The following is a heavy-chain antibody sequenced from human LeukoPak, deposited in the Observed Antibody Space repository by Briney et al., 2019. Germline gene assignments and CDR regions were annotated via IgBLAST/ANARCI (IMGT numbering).Heavy chain of an antibody. D-gene: IGHD6-6*01. V-gene: IGHV1-18*01. CDR1: GYTFSSYG. CDR3: ARGSIAAPFDY. CDR2: ISDYNGNT. J-gene: IGHJ4*02. Sequence: ASVKVSCKASGYTFSSYGINWVRQAPGQGLEWMGWISDYNGNTNYAQKFQGRVTMTTDTSTSTAYMELSRLRSDDTAVYYCARGSIAAPFDYWGQGTLVTVSS.